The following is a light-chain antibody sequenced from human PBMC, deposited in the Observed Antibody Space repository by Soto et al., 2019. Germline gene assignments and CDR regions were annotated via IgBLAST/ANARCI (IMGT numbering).Light chain of an antibody. J-gene: IGLJ2*01. CDR1: NIGSES. Sequence: SYELTQPPSVSVAPGKTARITCGGNNIGSESVHWYQQKQGQAPVLVIYFDSDRPSGIPERFSGSNSENTATLTISRVEAGDEAEYYCQVWDSSSDHVVFGGGTKLTVL. CDR2: FDS. CDR3: QVWDSSSDHVV. V-gene: IGLV3-21*04.